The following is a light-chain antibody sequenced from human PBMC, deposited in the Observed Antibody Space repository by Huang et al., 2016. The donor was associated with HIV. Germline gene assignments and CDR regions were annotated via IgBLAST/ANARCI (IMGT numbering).Light chain of an antibody. CDR1: QGISSY. V-gene: IGKV1-9*01. J-gene: IGKJ1*01. CDR3: HQLNSYPRT. Sequence: IQLTQSPSSLSASVGDRVTITCRASQGISSYLAWYQEKPGKAPKLLSYAASTLQSGVPSRFSGSGSGTDFTLTISSLQPEDFATYYCHQLNSYPRTFGQGTKVAIK. CDR2: AAS.